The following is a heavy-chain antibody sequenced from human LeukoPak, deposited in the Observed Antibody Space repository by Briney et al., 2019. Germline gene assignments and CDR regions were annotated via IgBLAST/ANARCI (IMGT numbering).Heavy chain of an antibody. Sequence: GGSLRLSCTASGFTFSDYWMTWVRQAPGKGPEWVANIKQDGSQRYYVDSVRGRFTISRDNAKNSLFLQMSGLRAEDTAVYYCARRGGSSSRRSPIDYWGQGTLVTVSS. CDR1: GFTFSDYW. J-gene: IGHJ4*02. CDR3: ARRGGSSSRRSPIDY. CDR2: IKQDGSQR. D-gene: IGHD6-6*01. V-gene: IGHV3-7*01.